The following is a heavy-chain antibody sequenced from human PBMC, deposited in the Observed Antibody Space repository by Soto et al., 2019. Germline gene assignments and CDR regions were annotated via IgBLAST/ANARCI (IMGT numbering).Heavy chain of an antibody. D-gene: IGHD3-3*01. V-gene: IGHV3-49*01. Sequence: GGSLRLSCTASGFTFGDYAMSWFRQAPGKGLEWVGFIRSKAYGGTTEYTASVKGRFTISRDDSKSIAYLQMNSLKTEDTAVFYCTRDVGDVLRFLEWFGMPNAFDIWGQGTMVTVSS. J-gene: IGHJ3*02. CDR1: GFTFGDYA. CDR3: TRDVGDVLRFLEWFGMPNAFDI. CDR2: IRSKAYGGTT.